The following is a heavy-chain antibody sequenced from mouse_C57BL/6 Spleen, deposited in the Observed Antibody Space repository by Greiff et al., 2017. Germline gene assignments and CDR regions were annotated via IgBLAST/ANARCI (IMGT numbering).Heavy chain of an antibody. CDR3: AVLGGEDY. CDR1: GYAFSSSW. V-gene: IGHV1-82*01. D-gene: IGHD4-1*01. J-gene: IGHJ2*01. CDR2: IYPGDGDT. Sequence: VKLMESGPELVKPGASVKISCKASGYAFSSSWMNWVKQRPGKGLEWIGRIYPGDGDTNYNGKFKGKATLTADKASSTAYMQLSSLTAEDSAVYFCAVLGGEDYWGQGTTLTVSS.